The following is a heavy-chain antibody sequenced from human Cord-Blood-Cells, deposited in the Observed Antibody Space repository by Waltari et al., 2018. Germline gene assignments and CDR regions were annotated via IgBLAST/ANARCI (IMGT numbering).Heavy chain of an antibody. Sequence: QVQLQQWGAGLLKPSETLSLTCAVYGGSFSGYYWRWIRQPPGKGLEWIGEFKHSGNTNYDRSLKSRVTISVATSKSRLSLRLSAVTAADTAVYYCARRTLGSGSYYNYWGQGTLVTVSS. CDR2: FKHSGNT. V-gene: IGHV4-34*01. CDR3: ARRTLGSGSYYNY. CDR1: GGSFSGYY. J-gene: IGHJ4*02. D-gene: IGHD3-10*02.